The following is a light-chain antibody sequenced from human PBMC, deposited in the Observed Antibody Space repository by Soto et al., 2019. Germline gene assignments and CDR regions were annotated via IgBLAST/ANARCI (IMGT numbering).Light chain of an antibody. V-gene: IGKV1-5*03. J-gene: IGKJ1*01. Sequence: DIQMTQSPSTLSGSVGDRVTITCRASQTISSWLAWYQQKPGKAPKLLIYKASSLKSGVPSRFSRSGSGTQFTLTISSLQPDDFATYYCQHYYSYSEAFGQGTKVELK. CDR3: QHYYSYSEA. CDR1: QTISSW. CDR2: KAS.